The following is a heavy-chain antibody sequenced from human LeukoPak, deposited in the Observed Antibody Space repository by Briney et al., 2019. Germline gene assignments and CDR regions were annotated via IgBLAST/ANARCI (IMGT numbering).Heavy chain of an antibody. V-gene: IGHV3-74*01. CDR2: INSDGSTT. Sequence: GGSLRLSCAASGFTFSSYWMHWVRQAPGKGLVWVSRINSDGSTTNYADSVKGRFTISRDNAENTLYLQMNSLRVEDTAVYYCARRVSATRWFDPWGQGTLVTVSS. CDR3: ARRVSATRWFDP. J-gene: IGHJ5*02. CDR1: GFTFSSYW. D-gene: IGHD2-15*01.